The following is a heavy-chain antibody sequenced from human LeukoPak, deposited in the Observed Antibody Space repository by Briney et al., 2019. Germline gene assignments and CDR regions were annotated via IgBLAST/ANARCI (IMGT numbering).Heavy chain of an antibody. V-gene: IGHV3-21*01. D-gene: IGHD3-22*01. CDR2: ISSSSSYI. J-gene: IGHJ4*02. Sequence: GGSLRLSCAASGFTFSSYSMNWVRQAPGKGLEWVSSISSSSSYIYYADSVKGRFTISRDNAKNSLYLQMNSLRAEDTAVNYCAREGWDSGYPFDYWGQGTLVTVSS. CDR1: GFTFSSYS. CDR3: AREGWDSGYPFDY.